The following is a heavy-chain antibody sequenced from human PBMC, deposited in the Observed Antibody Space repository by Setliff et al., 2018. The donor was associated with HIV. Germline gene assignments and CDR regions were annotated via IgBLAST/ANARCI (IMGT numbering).Heavy chain of an antibody. CDR3: ARTREAVMYYYYGMDV. CDR2: ISAGKGMT. Sequence: ASVKVSCKASGYTFTTYAMHWVRQAPGQRLEWMGWISAGKGMTKYSKKFQGRVTLTRDTAASTAYMELSSLRSEDTAVYYCARTREAVMYYYYGMDVWGQGTTVTVSS. J-gene: IGHJ6*02. V-gene: IGHV1-3*01. D-gene: IGHD3-16*01. CDR1: GYTFTTYA.